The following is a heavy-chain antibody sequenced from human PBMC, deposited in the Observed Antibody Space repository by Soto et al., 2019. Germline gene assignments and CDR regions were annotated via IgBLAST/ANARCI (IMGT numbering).Heavy chain of an antibody. CDR3: AKDRSSSGYYYYGMDV. CDR1: GFTFDDYA. CDR2: ISWNSGSI. D-gene: IGHD6-6*01. V-gene: IGHV3-9*01. Sequence: GGSLRLSCAASGFTFDDYAMHWVRQAPGKGLEWVSGISWNSGSIGYADSVKGRFTISRDNAKNSLYLQMNSLRAEDTALYYCAKDRSSSGYYYYGMDVWGQGTTVTVSS. J-gene: IGHJ6*02.